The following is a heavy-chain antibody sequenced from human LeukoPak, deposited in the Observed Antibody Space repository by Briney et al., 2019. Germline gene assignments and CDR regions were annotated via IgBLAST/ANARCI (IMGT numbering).Heavy chain of an antibody. J-gene: IGHJ4*02. Sequence: GGSLRLSCAASGFTVSSTYMSWVRQAPGKGLEWVSVIESGGRTYYVDSVKGRFTISRDSSKNTLYLQMNSLRAEDTAFYFCARENGHIYGYAFLDQWGQGTLVTVSS. V-gene: IGHV3-53*01. CDR3: ARENGHIYGYAFLDQ. CDR1: GFTVSSTY. CDR2: IESGGRT. D-gene: IGHD5-18*01.